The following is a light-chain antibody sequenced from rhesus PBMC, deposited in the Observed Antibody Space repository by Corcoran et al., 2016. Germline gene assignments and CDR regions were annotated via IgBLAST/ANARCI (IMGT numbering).Light chain of an antibody. J-gene: IGKJ4*01. CDR3: QRRNSYPLT. V-gene: IGKV1-38*01. CDR2: DAS. CDR1: QGISSY. Sequence: DIQLTQSPSSLSASVGDRVTITCRASQGISSYLAWDQHKSGKAPKLLIYDASNLQSGVPSRFSGSGSGTEFTLTVRSLQPEDSATYYCQRRNSYPLTFGGGTKVEIK.